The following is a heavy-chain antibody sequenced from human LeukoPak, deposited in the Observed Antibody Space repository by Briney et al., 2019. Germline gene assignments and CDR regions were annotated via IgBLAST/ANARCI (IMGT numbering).Heavy chain of an antibody. Sequence: TLSLTCTVSGGSISSYYWSWIRQPPGKALEWLARIDWDDDKYYNTSLKTRLTISKDTSKNQVVLTMTNMDPVDTATYYCARTTSILADAFDIWGQGTMVTVSS. CDR1: GGSISSYYW. V-gene: IGHV2-70*11. CDR3: ARTTSILADAFDI. CDR2: IDWDDDK. D-gene: IGHD3-3*01. J-gene: IGHJ3*02.